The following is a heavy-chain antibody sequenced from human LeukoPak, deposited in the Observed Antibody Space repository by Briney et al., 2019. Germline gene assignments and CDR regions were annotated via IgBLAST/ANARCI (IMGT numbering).Heavy chain of an antibody. CDR2: INSDGSST. D-gene: IGHD4-17*01. V-gene: IGHV3-74*01. J-gene: IGHJ3*02. CDR3: ARSTTHPNDAFDI. Sequence: SRINSDGSSTSYADSVKGRFTISRDNAKNTLYLQMNSLRAEDTAVYYCARSTTHPNDAFDIWGQGTMVTVSS.